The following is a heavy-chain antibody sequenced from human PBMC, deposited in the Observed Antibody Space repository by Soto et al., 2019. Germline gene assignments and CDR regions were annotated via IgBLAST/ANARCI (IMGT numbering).Heavy chain of an antibody. CDR3: ARAGIAAAGPIDY. J-gene: IGHJ4*02. V-gene: IGHV4-34*01. Sequence: QVQLQQWGAGLLKPSETLSLTCAVYGGSFSGYYWCWIRQPPGKGLEWIGEINHSGSTNYNPALKRRVTISVDTSKNQYSLKLSSVTDADTAVYYCARAGIAAAGPIDYWGQGPLVTVSS. CDR1: GGSFSGYY. D-gene: IGHD6-13*01. CDR2: INHSGST.